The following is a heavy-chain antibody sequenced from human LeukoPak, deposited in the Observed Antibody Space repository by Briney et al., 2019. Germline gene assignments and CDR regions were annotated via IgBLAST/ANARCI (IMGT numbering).Heavy chain of an antibody. CDR3: ARVTFIRGVVT. J-gene: IGHJ5*02. CDR2: IYYSGST. D-gene: IGHD3-10*01. Sequence: PSETLSLTCTVSGGSISSHYWSWIWQPPGKGLEWIGYIYYSGSTNYNPSLKSRVTISVDTSKNQLSLKLTSVTAADTAVYFCARVTFIRGVVTWGQGTLVTVSS. V-gene: IGHV4-59*08. CDR1: GGSISSHY.